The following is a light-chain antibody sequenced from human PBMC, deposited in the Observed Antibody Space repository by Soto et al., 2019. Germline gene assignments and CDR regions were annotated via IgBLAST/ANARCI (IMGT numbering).Light chain of an antibody. J-gene: IGLJ1*01. Sequence: QSVLTQPPSVSAAPGQKVTISCSGSTSNIGNNYVSWYQHLPGAAPKLLIYDYNRRPSGIPDRFSGSRSGTLATPGITGLQTGDEADYYCATWDSSLRAYVFGAGTKATVL. CDR3: ATWDSSLRAYV. V-gene: IGLV1-51*01. CDR1: TSNIGNNY. CDR2: DYN.